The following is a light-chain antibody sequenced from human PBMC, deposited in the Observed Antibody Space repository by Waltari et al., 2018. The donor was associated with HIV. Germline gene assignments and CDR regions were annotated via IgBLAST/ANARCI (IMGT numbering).Light chain of an antibody. CDR3: CSYAGSYTRV. Sequence: QSALTQPRSEPGSPGQSLTISCTGTSRDVGAYHYVSWYQQHPGKAPKVIISDVSKRPSGVPDRFSGSKSGNTASLTISGLQAEDEADYYCCSYAGSYTRVFGGGTKLTVL. J-gene: IGLJ3*02. CDR1: SRDVGAYHY. CDR2: DVS. V-gene: IGLV2-11*01.